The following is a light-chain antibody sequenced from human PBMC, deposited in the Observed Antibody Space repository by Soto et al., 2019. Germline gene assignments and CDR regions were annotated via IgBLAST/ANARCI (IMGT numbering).Light chain of an antibody. CDR2: GAS. CDR3: QQYGSSPRT. Sequence: EIVLTQSPGNLSLSPGERATLSCRASQSVSSSYLAWYQQKPGQAPRLLIYGASSRATGIPDRFSGSGSGTDFPLTISRLEPEDFAVYYCQQYGSSPRTFGQGTKVEIK. V-gene: IGKV3-20*01. J-gene: IGKJ1*01. CDR1: QSVSSSY.